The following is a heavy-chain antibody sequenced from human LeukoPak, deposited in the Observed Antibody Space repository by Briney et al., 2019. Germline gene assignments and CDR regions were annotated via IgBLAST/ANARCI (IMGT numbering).Heavy chain of an antibody. J-gene: IGHJ4*02. Sequence: FQGRVTITRDTSASTAYMELSSLRSEDTAVYDCARVDYGHYHFDYWGQGTLVTVSS. D-gene: IGHD4-17*01. CDR3: ARVDYGHYHFDY. V-gene: IGHV1-3*01.